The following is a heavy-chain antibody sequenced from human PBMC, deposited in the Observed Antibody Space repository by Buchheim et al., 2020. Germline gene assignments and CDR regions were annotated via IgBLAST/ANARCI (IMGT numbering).Heavy chain of an antibody. Sequence: QVQLVQSGAEVKKPGSSVKVSCKASGGTFSSYAISWVRQAPGQGLEWMGGIIPIFGTANYAQKFQGRVTITADESTSTAYMELSSLRSEDTAVYYCARDRGVGYCSGGSCYPLTRGMDVWGQGTT. CDR2: IIPIFGTA. CDR3: ARDRGVGYCSGGSCYPLTRGMDV. D-gene: IGHD2-15*01. J-gene: IGHJ6*02. V-gene: IGHV1-69*01. CDR1: GGTFSSYA.